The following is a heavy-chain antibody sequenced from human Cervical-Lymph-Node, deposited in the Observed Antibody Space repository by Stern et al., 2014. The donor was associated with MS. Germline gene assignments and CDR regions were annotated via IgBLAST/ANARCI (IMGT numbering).Heavy chain of an antibody. CDR3: AVRYCSGGRCYSVPDV. V-gene: IGHV1-46*02. CDR1: EYTHNNYL. Sequence: VQLVDSGSEVKKPGASVKVSCKASEYTHNNYLIHWVRQAPGQRPDWMGVINPSGATNNAKKGQERVTMTTDPSTRPCYMELSRLRSEDTAVYYCAVRYCSGGRCYSVPDVWGQGTTVIVSS. D-gene: IGHD2-15*01. J-gene: IGHJ6*02. CDR2: INPSGAT.